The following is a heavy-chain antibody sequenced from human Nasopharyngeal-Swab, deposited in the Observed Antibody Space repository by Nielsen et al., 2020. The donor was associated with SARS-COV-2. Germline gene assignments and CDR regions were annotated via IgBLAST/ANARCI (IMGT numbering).Heavy chain of an antibody. V-gene: IGHV1-18*01. Sequence: ASVKVSCKASGYTFTSYSISWVRQAPGQGLEWMGWISAYNGNTNYAQKLQGRVTMTTDTSTSTAYMELRSLRSDDTAVYYCARRGGYCSGGSCYPPGIPRYYYYYMDVWGKGTTVTVSS. CDR1: GYTFTSYS. J-gene: IGHJ6*03. CDR2: ISAYNGNT. CDR3: ARRGGYCSGGSCYPPGIPRYYYYYMDV. D-gene: IGHD2-15*01.